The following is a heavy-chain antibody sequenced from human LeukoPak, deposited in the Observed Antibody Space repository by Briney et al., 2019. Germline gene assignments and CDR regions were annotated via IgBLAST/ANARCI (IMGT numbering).Heavy chain of an antibody. CDR3: ARVLPRTFLERHPLNYYYYYMDV. D-gene: IGHD1-1*01. CDR2: INHSGST. J-gene: IGHJ6*03. V-gene: IGHV4-34*01. Sequence: SETLSLTCAVYGGSFSGYYWSWLRQPPGKGLEWIGEINHSGSTNYNPSLKSRVTISVDTSKNQFSLTLSSVTAADTAVYYCARVLPRTFLERHPLNYYYYYMDVWGKGTTVTVSS. CDR1: GGSFSGYY.